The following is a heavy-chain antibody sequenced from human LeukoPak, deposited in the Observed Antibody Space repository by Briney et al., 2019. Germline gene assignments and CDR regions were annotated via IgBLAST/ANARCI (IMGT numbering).Heavy chain of an antibody. CDR3: ARDVRYSDAFDI. CDR2: ISSSGSTI. V-gene: IGHV3-48*03. J-gene: IGHJ3*02. CDR1: GFTFSSYE. Sequence: GGSLRLSCAASGFTFSSYEMNWVRQVPGKGLEWVSYISSSGSTIYYADSVKGRFTISRDNAKNSLYLQMNSLRAEDTAVYYCARDVRYSDAFDIWGQGTMVTVSS. D-gene: IGHD2-21*01.